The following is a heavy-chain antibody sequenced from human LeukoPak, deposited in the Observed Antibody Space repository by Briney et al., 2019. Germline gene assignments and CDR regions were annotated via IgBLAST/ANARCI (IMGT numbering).Heavy chain of an antibody. Sequence: TGGSLRLSCAASGFTFSDHYMNWVRQAPGKGLEWVGRTRNKVNSYTTEYAASVKGRFTISRDNAKNSVYLQMNSLRAEDTAVYYCASFPWELRPTWGQGTLVTVSS. CDR2: TRNKVNSYTT. CDR1: GFTFSDHY. V-gene: IGHV3-72*01. J-gene: IGHJ4*02. D-gene: IGHD1-26*01. CDR3: ASFPWELRPT.